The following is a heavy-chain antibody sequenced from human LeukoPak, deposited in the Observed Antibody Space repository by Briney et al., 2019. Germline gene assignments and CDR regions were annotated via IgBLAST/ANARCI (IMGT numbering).Heavy chain of an antibody. Sequence: PGESLKISFEGSGYIFTSYWYCCGRQMPGKGLEWMGRIDPSDSYTNYSPSFQGHVTISADKSISTAYLQWSSLKASDTAMYYCARGLLYDSSGYYLPWGQGTLVTVSS. D-gene: IGHD3-22*01. CDR1: GYIFTSYW. CDR2: IDPSDSYT. J-gene: IGHJ5*02. V-gene: IGHV5-10-1*01. CDR3: ARGLLYDSSGYYLP.